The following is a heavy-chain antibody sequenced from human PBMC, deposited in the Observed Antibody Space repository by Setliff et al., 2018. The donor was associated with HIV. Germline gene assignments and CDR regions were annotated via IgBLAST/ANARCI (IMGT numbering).Heavy chain of an antibody. J-gene: IGHJ4*02. CDR3: ARVATVSHPGDYFDY. V-gene: IGHV1-8*02. D-gene: IGHD4-4*01. Sequence: ASVKVSCKASGYTSTSYDTNWVRQATGQGLEWMGWMNSNSGNTDYSQKFQGRVTMTRNTSISTAYMELSSLRSEDTAVYSCARVATVSHPGDYFDYWGQGTLVTVSS. CDR1: GYTSTSYD. CDR2: MNSNSGNT.